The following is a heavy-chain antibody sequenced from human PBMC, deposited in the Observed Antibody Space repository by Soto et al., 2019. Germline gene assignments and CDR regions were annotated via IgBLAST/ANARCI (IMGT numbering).Heavy chain of an antibody. CDR3: ARGGALSTSWYWGDGLDS. CDR2: IIPIFGTP. J-gene: IGHJ4*02. D-gene: IGHD6-13*01. Sequence: SVKVSCKASGGTFSSYAISWVRQAPGQGLEWMGGIIPIFGTPSYAQKFQGRVTISADKSTNTSYLELRSLRSEDTAVYYCARGGALSTSWYWGDGLDSWGQGTQVTVSS. CDR1: GGTFSSYA. V-gene: IGHV1-69*06.